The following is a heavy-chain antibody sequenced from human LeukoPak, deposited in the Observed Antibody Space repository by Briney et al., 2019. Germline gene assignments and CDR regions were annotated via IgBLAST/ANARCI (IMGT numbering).Heavy chain of an antibody. J-gene: IGHJ5*02. CDR2: IYYSGST. Sequence: SETLSLTCTVSGGSISSYYWSWIRQPPGKGLEWIGYIYYSGSTNYNPSLKSRVTLSVDTSKNQFSLKLRSVTDADTAVYYCARAPMVRGVIGWFDPWGQGTLVTVSS. D-gene: IGHD3-10*01. CDR3: ARAPMVRGVIGWFDP. V-gene: IGHV4-59*01. CDR1: GGSISSYY.